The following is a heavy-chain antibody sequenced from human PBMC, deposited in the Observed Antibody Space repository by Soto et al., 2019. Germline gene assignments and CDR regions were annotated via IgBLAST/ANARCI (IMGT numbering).Heavy chain of an antibody. CDR1: GFTFNNKA. J-gene: IGHJ4*02. D-gene: IGHD6-19*01. CDR2: ISGVDNGA. Sequence: EVQLLESGGGLVQPGGSLRLSCATSGFTFNNKAMNWVRKAPGKGLEWVSVISGVDNGAYYAESVKGRFTISRDNSQNTVTLQMNSLRAEDTAVYYCAKGRAGHTSGADFWGQGTLVTVSS. CDR3: AKGRAGHTSGADF. V-gene: IGHV3-23*01.